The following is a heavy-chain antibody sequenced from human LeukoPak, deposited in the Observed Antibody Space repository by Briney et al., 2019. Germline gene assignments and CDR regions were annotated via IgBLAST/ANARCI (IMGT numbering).Heavy chain of an antibody. CDR1: GLSFTTKA. CDR2: ISLDGKNE. CDR3: AAHLGSGWHLDY. V-gene: IGHV3-30*04. D-gene: IGHD6-19*01. J-gene: IGHJ4*02. Sequence: PGRSLRLSCVASGLSFTTKAMHWVRQAPGEGLEWMSYISLDGKNESYADSVRGRFTISRDNSRNTVYLQMNGLRPEDTAVYYCAAHLGSGWHLDYWGQGIRVTVSP.